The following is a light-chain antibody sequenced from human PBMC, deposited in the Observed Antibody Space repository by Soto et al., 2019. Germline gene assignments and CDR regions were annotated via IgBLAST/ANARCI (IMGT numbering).Light chain of an antibody. Sequence: EVVLTQSPGTLSLSAGERATLSCRASQSVRSNLAWYQQKPGQAPRLLIYDASNRATGVPARFRGSGSGTDFTLTISSLEPEDFSVYYCQQRSNWPITFGQGTRLEIK. CDR3: QQRSNWPIT. CDR2: DAS. J-gene: IGKJ5*01. V-gene: IGKV3-11*01. CDR1: QSVRSN.